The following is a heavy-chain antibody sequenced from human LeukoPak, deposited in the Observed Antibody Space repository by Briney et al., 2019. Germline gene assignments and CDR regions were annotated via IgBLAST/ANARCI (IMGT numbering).Heavy chain of an antibody. CDR2: ISSSGRSV. J-gene: IGHJ4*02. V-gene: IGHV3-48*03. CDR1: GFTFSRFD. CDR3: ARDYGGNPGY. D-gene: IGHD4-23*01. Sequence: GRSLRLSCAASGFTFSRFDMTWVRQAPGPGLEWVSYISSSGRSVYYADSVKGRFTISRDNAKNSLYLQMNSLRAEDTAVYYCARDYGGNPGYWGQGTRVTVSS.